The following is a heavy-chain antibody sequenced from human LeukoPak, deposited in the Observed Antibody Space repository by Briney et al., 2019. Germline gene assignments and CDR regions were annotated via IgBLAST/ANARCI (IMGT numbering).Heavy chain of an antibody. CDR3: ARDRLVDIVVVPAAIEFDY. V-gene: IGHV1-69*04. Sequence: SVKVSCKASGGTFSSYAISWVRQAPGQGLEWMGRIIPILGIANYAQKFQGRVTITADKSTSTAYMELSSLRSEDTAVYYCARDRLVDIVVVPAAIEFDYWGQGTLVTVS. CDR2: IIPILGIA. J-gene: IGHJ4*02. D-gene: IGHD2-2*02. CDR1: GGTFSSYA.